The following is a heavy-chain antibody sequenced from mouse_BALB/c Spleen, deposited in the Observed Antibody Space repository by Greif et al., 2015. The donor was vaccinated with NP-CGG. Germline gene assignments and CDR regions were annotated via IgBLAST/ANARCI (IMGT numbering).Heavy chain of an antibody. V-gene: IGHV1S127*01. CDR1: GYSFTSYW. D-gene: IGHD2-2*01. J-gene: IGHJ2*01. CDR2: IDPSDSET. CDR3: ARDGYDERDYFDY. Sequence: QVQLQQSGPQLVRPGASVKISCKASGYSFTSYWMHWVKQRPGQGLEWIGMIDPSDSETRLNQKFKDKATLTVDKSSSTAYMQLSSPTSEDSAVYYCARDGYDERDYFDYWGQGTTLTVSS.